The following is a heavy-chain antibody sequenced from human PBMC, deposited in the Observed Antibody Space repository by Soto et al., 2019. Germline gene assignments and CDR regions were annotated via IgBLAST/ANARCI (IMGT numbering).Heavy chain of an antibody. D-gene: IGHD3-9*01. CDR3: ARDFYDILTGYPRFDY. J-gene: IGHJ4*02. CDR2: ISWNSGSI. CDR1: GFAFDDYA. Sequence: GGSLRLSCAASGFAFDDYAMHWVRQAPGKGLEGVSGISWNSGSIGYADSVKGRFTISRDNSKNTLYLQMNSLRAEDTAVYYCARDFYDILTGYPRFDYWGQGTLVTVSS. V-gene: IGHV3-9*01.